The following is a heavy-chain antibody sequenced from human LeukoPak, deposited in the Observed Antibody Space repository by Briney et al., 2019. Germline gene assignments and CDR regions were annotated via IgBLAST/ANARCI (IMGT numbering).Heavy chain of an antibody. CDR3: ASSTIFGVAIHNDAFDI. CDR1: GGSISSGDYY. Sequence: SETLSLTCTVSGGSISSGDYYWSWIRQPPGKGLEWIGYIYYSGSTYYNPSLKSRVTISVDTSKNQFSLKLSSVTAADTAVYYCASSTIFGVAIHNDAFDIWGQGTMVTVSS. D-gene: IGHD3-3*01. J-gene: IGHJ3*02. V-gene: IGHV4-30-4*08. CDR2: IYYSGST.